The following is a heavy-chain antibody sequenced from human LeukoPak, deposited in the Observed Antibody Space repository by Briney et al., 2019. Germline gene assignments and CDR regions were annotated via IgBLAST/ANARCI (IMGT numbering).Heavy chain of an antibody. Sequence: PGGSLRLSCAAFGFTFDDYGMSWVRQAPGKGLEWVSGINWNGGSTGYADSVKGRFTISRDNAKNSLYLQMNSLRAEDTALYYCARVYAMVRGVYYFDYWGQGTLVTVSS. J-gene: IGHJ4*02. CDR2: INWNGGST. CDR3: ARVYAMVRGVYYFDY. D-gene: IGHD3-10*01. V-gene: IGHV3-20*04. CDR1: GFTFDDYG.